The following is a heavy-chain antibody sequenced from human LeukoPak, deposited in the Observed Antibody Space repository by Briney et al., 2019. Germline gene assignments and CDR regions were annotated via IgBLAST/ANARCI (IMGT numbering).Heavy chain of an antibody. CDR1: GFTFRGSA. CDR2: IRSKANSYAT. D-gene: IGHD3-9*01. V-gene: IGHV3-73*01. J-gene: IGHJ6*03. Sequence: PGGSLRLSCAASGFTFRGSAKHWVRQASGKGLEWVGRIRSKANSYATAYAASVKGRFTISRDDSKNTAYLQMNSLKTEDTPVYYCTRIAPYHDILTGYSSNYYYMDVWGTGTTVTVPS. CDR3: TRIAPYHDILTGYSSNYYYMDV.